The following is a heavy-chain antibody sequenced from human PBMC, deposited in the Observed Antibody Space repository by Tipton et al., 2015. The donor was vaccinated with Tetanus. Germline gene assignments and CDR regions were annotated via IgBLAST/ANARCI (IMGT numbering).Heavy chain of an antibody. CDR2: MFDNGNT. CDR3: AGGAWRGIAAVGTFPGY. V-gene: IGHV4-59*08. CDR1: GGSISSHY. D-gene: IGHD6-13*01. Sequence: LRLSCTVSGGSISSHYWSWVRQPPGKGLEWIGHMFDNGNTNYNPSLKSRVTISTDTSMNQFSLKLTSVTAADTAVYYCAGGAWRGIAAVGTFPGYWGQGTLVTVSS. J-gene: IGHJ4*02.